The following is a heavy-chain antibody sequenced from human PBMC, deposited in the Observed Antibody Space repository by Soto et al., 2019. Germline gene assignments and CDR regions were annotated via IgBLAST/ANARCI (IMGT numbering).Heavy chain of an antibody. D-gene: IGHD4-17*01. CDR2: ISRSSNYL. Sequence: GGSLRLSCAASGFTLITYSMNWVRQAPGKGLEWVSYISRSSNYLYYADSVRGRFTISRDNSKNTLYLQMNSLRAEDTAVYYCARDVPRMTKDAFDIWGPGTMVTVS. V-gene: IGHV3-21*06. J-gene: IGHJ3*02. CDR1: GFTLITYS. CDR3: ARDVPRMTKDAFDI.